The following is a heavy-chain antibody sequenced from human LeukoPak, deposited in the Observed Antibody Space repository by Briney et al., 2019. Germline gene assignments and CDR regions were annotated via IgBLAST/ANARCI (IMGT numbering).Heavy chain of an antibody. CDR3: ARLATGSSYSVVYGKLTKNYHYMDV. D-gene: IGHD3-10*01. CDR2: IRSSSRTI. J-gene: IGHJ6*03. Sequence: GGSLRLSCAASGFTFSAYSMNWVRQAPGKGLEWVSYIRSSSRTIYYADSVKGRFTISRDNAKNSLYLQMNSLRAEDTAVYYCARLATGSSYSVVYGKLTKNYHYMDVWGKGTTVTLSS. CDR1: GFTFSAYS. V-gene: IGHV3-48*01.